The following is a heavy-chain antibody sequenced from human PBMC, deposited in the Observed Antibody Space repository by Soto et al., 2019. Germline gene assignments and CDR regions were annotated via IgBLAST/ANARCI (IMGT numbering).Heavy chain of an antibody. CDR1: KSIFTGYG. Sequence: QVLLVESGGGVAQPGRSLRIYCAASKSIFTGYGMHWVRQTPGKGLECVAVIRFDGTDEHYADTVKGRFTISRDNSKNFVYLQRISLRVEDTALYYGARDGIGGIAFRGFLDYWGQGTLVTVS. CDR3: ARDGIGGIAFRGFLDY. J-gene: IGHJ4*02. V-gene: IGHV3-33*01. CDR2: IRFDGTDE. D-gene: IGHD2-15*01.